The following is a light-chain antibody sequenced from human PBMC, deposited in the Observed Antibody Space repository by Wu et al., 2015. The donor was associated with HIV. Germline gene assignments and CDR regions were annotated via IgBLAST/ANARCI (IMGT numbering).Light chain of an antibody. Sequence: EIVLTQSPGTLSLSPGERATLSCRASQSVSSSYLAWYQQKPGQAPRLLIYGASSRATGIPDRFSGSGSGTEFTLTISRLEPEDFAVYSCQQYGSSPLTFGGGTKVDI. CDR2: GAS. CDR1: QSVSSSY. V-gene: IGKV3-20*01. CDR3: QQYGSSPLT. J-gene: IGKJ4*01.